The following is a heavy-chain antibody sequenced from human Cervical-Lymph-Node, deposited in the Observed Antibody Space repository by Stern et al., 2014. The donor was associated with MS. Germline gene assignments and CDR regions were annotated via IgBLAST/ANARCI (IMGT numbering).Heavy chain of an antibody. Sequence: VQLVESGGGLVQPGRSRRLYCVASGFALADYAMHWVRQVPGTGLEWVSGISWNGNISDYADSVKGRFTFSRDEAKNYVFLQMDSRRTEDTALYYSACLAVAGTGGMDVWGQGTTVTVS. D-gene: IGHD6-19*01. CDR1: GFALADYA. CDR2: ISWNGNIS. V-gene: IGHV3-9*01. CDR3: ACLAVAGTGGMDV. J-gene: IGHJ6*02.